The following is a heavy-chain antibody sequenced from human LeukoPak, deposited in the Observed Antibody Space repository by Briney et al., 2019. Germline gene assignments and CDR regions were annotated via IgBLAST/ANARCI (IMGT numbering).Heavy chain of an antibody. CDR3: ARDQSVRLLQTSSTYFKHVFAI. CDR1: GFTFSNYN. CDR2: ITGSSSYI. D-gene: IGHD6-13*01. V-gene: IGHV3-21*01. Sequence: GGSLRLSCAASGFTFSNYNMNWVRQAPGTGLEWVSSITGSSSYIYYADSVKGRFTISRDNAKNSLYLHMNSLRPEDTAVYYCARDQSVRLLQTSSTYFKHVFAIWGQGSMVTVSS. J-gene: IGHJ3*02.